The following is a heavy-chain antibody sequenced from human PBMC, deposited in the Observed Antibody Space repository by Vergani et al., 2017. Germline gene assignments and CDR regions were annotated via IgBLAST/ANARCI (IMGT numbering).Heavy chain of an antibody. CDR3: AKDGDAQWLVTPYYFDY. J-gene: IGHJ4*02. CDR2: ISASCGST. Sequence: EVQLLESGGGLVQPGGSLRLSCAASAFSFSRFAMSWVRQAPGRGLEWVSAISASCGSTYYADSVKGRFTISRDNSKNTLYLQMNSLRAEDTAVYYCAKDGDAQWLVTPYYFDYWGQGTLVTVSS. D-gene: IGHD6-19*01. CDR1: AFSFSRFA. V-gene: IGHV3-23*01.